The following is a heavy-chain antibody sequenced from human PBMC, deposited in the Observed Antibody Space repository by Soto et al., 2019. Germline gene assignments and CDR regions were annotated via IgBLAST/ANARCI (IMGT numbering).Heavy chain of an antibody. CDR2: ISATSGNT. V-gene: IGHV3-23*01. J-gene: IGHJ4*02. CDR3: AIYSDVGY. Sequence: EVRLSESGGGLVQPGESLRLSCAASGFNFSIYSMIWFRQAPGKGLEWVSGISATSGNTYYTNSVKGRFTISRDNFENTLFLQMNNIRGEDTAIYYCAIYSDVGYWGQGTLVTVSS. D-gene: IGHD5-12*01. CDR1: GFNFSIYS.